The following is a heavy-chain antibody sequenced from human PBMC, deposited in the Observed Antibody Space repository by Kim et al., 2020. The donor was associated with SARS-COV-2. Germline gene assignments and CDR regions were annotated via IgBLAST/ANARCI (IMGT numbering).Heavy chain of an antibody. CDR1: GFTFYDYA. CDR3: AKGPAGGATTHFDY. Sequence: GGSLRLSCAASGFTFYDYAMHWVRQAPGKGLEWVSGISWNSGSIGYADSVKGRFTISRDNAKNSLYLQMNSLRAEDTALYYCAKGPAGGATTHFDYWGQGTLVTVSS. V-gene: IGHV3-9*01. CDR2: ISWNSGSI. D-gene: IGHD1-1*01. J-gene: IGHJ4*02.